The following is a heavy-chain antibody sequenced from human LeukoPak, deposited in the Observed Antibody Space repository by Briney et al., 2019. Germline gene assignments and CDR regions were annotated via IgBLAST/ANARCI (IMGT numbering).Heavy chain of an antibody. Sequence: GGSLRLSCAASGFTFSNAWMSWVRQAPGKGLEWVGRIKSKTDGGTTDYAAPVKGRFTISRDDSKNTLYLQMNSLKTEDTAVYYCTTGKNDFWSGSTGGFDYWGQGTLVTVPS. V-gene: IGHV3-15*01. CDR1: GFTFSNAW. CDR3: TTGKNDFWSGSTGGFDY. J-gene: IGHJ4*02. CDR2: IKSKTDGGTT. D-gene: IGHD3-3*01.